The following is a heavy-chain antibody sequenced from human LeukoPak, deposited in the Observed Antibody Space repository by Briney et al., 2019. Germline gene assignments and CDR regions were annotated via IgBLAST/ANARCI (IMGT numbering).Heavy chain of an antibody. CDR2: ISSSSSYI. Sequence: KAGGSLRLSCAASGFTFSSYSMNWVRQAPGKGLEWVSSISSSSSYIYYADSVKGRFTISRDNAKNSLYLQMNSLRAEATAVYYCAKYYYDSSGIDYWGQGTLVTVSS. V-gene: IGHV3-21*01. CDR3: AKYYYDSSGIDY. CDR1: GFTFSSYS. J-gene: IGHJ4*02. D-gene: IGHD3-22*01.